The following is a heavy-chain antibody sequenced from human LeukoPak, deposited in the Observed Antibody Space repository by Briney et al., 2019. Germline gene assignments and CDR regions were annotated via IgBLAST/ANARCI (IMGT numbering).Heavy chain of an antibody. CDR2: IKQDGSQR. V-gene: IGHV3-7*01. Sequence: GRSLRLSCTASGFTFSDYWMTWVRQAPGRGPEWVANIKQDGSQRYYVDSVRGRFSISRDNAKNSLFLQMNGLRAEDTAVYYCARRGGSSSRRSPIDYWGQGTLVTVSS. CDR3: ARRGGSSSRRSPIDY. D-gene: IGHD6-6*01. J-gene: IGHJ4*02. CDR1: GFTFSDYW.